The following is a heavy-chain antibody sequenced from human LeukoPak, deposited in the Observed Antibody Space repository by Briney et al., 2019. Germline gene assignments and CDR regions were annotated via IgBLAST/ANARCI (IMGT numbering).Heavy chain of an antibody. V-gene: IGHV1-18*01. CDR2: ISAYNGNT. CDR3: ARTDSSGWTPFDY. CDR1: GGRFKSYG. Sequence: ASVKVSCKTIGGRFKSYGFSWVRQAPGQGLEWMGWISAYNGNTNYAQKLQGRVTMTTDTSTSTAYMELRSLRSDDTAVYYCARTDSSGWTPFDYWGQGTLVTVSS. J-gene: IGHJ4*02. D-gene: IGHD6-19*01.